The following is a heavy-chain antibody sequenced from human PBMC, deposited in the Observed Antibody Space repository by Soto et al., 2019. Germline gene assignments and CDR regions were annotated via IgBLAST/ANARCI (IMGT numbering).Heavy chain of an antibody. Sequence: QITLKESGPTLVKPTQTLTLTCMFSGFSLTTRGVGVGWIRQPPRKALEWLALIYWDDDDRYSPSLRSRLTITKDTSNNQVVLTMTNVDPLDTATYYCAHIGDYHSRHHYSDYWGQGTLVTVSS. J-gene: IGHJ4*02. CDR1: GFSLTTRGVG. CDR3: AHIGDYHSRHHYSDY. D-gene: IGHD4-17*01. CDR2: IYWDDDD. V-gene: IGHV2-5*02.